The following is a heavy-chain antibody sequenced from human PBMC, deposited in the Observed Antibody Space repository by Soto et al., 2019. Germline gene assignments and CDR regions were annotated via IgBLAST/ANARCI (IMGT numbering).Heavy chain of an antibody. J-gene: IGHJ4*02. V-gene: IGHV1-46*03. CDR2: INPSGGST. D-gene: IGHD3-22*01. CDR3: ARAGYYYDSSGYYFGVY. CDR1: GYTFTSYY. Sequence: QVQLVQSGAEVKKPGASVKVSCKASGYTFTSYYMHWVRQAPGQGLEWMGIINPSGGSTSYAQKFQGRVTRTRDTSTSTVYMELSSLRSEDTAVYYCARAGYYYDSSGYYFGVYWGQGTLVTVSS.